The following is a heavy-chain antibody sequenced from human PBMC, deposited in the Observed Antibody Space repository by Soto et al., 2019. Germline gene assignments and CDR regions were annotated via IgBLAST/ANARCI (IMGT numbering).Heavy chain of an antibody. CDR2: IIPIFGTA. D-gene: IGHD3-10*01. CDR1: GGTFSSYA. J-gene: IGHJ6*02. V-gene: IGHV1-69*01. CDR3: ARGRAMVRGVYYYYGMDV. Sequence: VQLVQSGAEVKKPGSSVKVSCKASGGTFSSYAISWVRQAPGQGLEWMGGIIPIFGTANYAQKFQGRVTITADESTSTAYMELSSLRSEDTAVYYCARGRAMVRGVYYYYGMDVWGQGTTVTVSS.